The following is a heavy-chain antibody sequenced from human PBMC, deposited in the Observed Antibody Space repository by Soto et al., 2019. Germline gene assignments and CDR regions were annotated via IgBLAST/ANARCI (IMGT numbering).Heavy chain of an antibody. CDR1: GFIFSSYA. D-gene: IGHD3-22*01. CDR2: IRGSGVST. J-gene: IGHJ4*02. CDR3: ARNYDSSDYYYSNSLGY. V-gene: IGHV3-23*01. Sequence: GGSLRLSCAASGFIFSSYALNWVRQAPGKGLEWVSAIRGSGVSTYYADSVKGRFTISRDNSKNTLYLQMNSLRAEDTAVYYCARNYDSSDYYYSNSLGYSGQGTLVTVSS.